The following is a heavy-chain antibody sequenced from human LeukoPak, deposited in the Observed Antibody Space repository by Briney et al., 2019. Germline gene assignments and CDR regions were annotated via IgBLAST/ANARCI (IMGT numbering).Heavy chain of an antibody. D-gene: IGHD4-11*01. CDR3: AREGQPAKQPPYSGSAP. V-gene: IGHV1-2*02. Sequence: ASVKVSCKASGYTFTGYYMYWVRQAPGQGLEWMGWINPNSGGTNYAQKFQGRVTMTRDTSISTAYMELSRLRSDDTAVYYCAREGQPAKQPPYSGSAPWGQGTLVTVSS. CDR1: GYTFTGYY. J-gene: IGHJ5*02. CDR2: INPNSGGT.